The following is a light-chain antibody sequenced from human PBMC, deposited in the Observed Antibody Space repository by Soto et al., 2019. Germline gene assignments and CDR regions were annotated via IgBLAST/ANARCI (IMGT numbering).Light chain of an antibody. Sequence: QAVVTQEPSLTVSPGGTVTLTCGSSTGAVTSGHYPYWFQQKPGQAPRTLIYVTNNKHSWTPARFSGSLLGGKAALTLSDAQPEDEAEYCCLLSYPGVRAVFGGGTQLTVL. V-gene: IGLV7-46*01. CDR2: VTN. CDR3: LLSYPGVRAV. J-gene: IGLJ7*01. CDR1: TGAVTSGHY.